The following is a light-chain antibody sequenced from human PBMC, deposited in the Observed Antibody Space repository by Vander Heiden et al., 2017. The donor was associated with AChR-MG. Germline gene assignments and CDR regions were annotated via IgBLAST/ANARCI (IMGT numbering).Light chain of an antibody. Sequence: SYELTQPPSVSVSPGQTARITCSGAALPKKYAYWYRQKSGQAPVLGIYEDSKRPSGIPERFSGSSSGTMATLTISGAQVEDEADYYCYSTDSSIGGVFGGGTKLTVL. V-gene: IGLV3-10*01. J-gene: IGLJ2*01. CDR3: YSTDSSIGGV. CDR1: ALPKKY. CDR2: EDS.